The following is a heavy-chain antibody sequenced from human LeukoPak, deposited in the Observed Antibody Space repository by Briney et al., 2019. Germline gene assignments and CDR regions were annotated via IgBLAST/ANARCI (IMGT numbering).Heavy chain of an antibody. J-gene: IGHJ4*02. CDR2: LSYDGGNN. CDR3: ARDKYTSTWYPPFDS. V-gene: IGHV3-30*04. D-gene: IGHD6-13*01. Sequence: PGRSLRLSCAASGFTFSSYAMHWVRQAPGKGLEWVAVLSYDGGNNYYADSVKGRFTISRDNSKNTLFLQMNSLRAEDTAVYYCARDKYTSTWYPPFDSWGQGTLVTVSS. CDR1: GFTFSSYA.